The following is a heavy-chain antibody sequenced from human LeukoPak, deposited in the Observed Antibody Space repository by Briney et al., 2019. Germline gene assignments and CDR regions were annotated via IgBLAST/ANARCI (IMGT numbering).Heavy chain of an antibody. CDR1: GFTFDDYG. J-gene: IGHJ3*02. Sequence: GGSLRLSCAASGFTFDDYGMSWARQAPGKGLEWVSGINWNGGSTGYADSVKGRFTISRDNSKNTLYLQMNSLRAEDTAVYYCAKVNSIVGAMAAFDIWGQGTMVTVSS. D-gene: IGHD1-26*01. CDR2: INWNGGST. V-gene: IGHV3-20*04. CDR3: AKVNSIVGAMAAFDI.